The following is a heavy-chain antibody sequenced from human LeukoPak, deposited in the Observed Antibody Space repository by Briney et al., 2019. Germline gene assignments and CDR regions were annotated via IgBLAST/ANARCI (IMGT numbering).Heavy chain of an antibody. CDR1: GFTFDDYA. Sequence: GGSLRLSCAASGFTFDDYAMHWVRQAPGKGLEWVAIISYDGSNKYYADSVKGRFTISGDNSKNTLYLQMNSLGAEDTAVYYCARVQDTAMVWGQGTLVTVSS. V-gene: IGHV3-30*04. D-gene: IGHD5-18*01. J-gene: IGHJ4*02. CDR3: ARVQDTAMV. CDR2: ISYDGSNK.